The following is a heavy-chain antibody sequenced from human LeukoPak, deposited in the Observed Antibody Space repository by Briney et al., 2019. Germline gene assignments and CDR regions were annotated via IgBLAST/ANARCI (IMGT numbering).Heavy chain of an antibody. CDR2: IKEDGTET. V-gene: IGHV3-7*03. Sequence: GGSLRLSCAAYGFMFSSNWMSWVRLAPGKGLEWVANIKEDGTETYYVDSVKGRFTISRDNAKNSLYLQMNSLRVEDTAVYYCAKEGRSLQTYWGQGTLVTVSS. J-gene: IGHJ4*02. D-gene: IGHD5-24*01. CDR1: GFMFSSNW. CDR3: AKEGRSLQTY.